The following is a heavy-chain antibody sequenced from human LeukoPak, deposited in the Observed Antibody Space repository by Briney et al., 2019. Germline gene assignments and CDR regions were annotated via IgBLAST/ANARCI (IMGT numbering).Heavy chain of an antibody. CDR3: AREWPYGDYQIDP. V-gene: IGHV4-61*02. Sequence: SETLSLTCTVSGGSISSASYYWSWIRQPAGKGLEWIGRIYTSGRTNYNPSLKSRVTISVDTSKNQFSLKLSSVTAADTAVYYCAREWPYGDYQIDPWGQGTLVTVSS. CDR2: IYTSGRT. J-gene: IGHJ5*02. D-gene: IGHD4-17*01. CDR1: GGSISSASYY.